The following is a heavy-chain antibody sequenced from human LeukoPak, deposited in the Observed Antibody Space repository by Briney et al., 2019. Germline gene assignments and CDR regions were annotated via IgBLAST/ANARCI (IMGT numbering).Heavy chain of an antibody. CDR3: VRGSGSYHTAYMN. CDR2: IYPGDSDT. V-gene: IGHV5-51*01. D-gene: IGHD1-26*01. Sequence: GESLKISCKGSGYSFTSYWIGWVRQMPGKGLEWMGIIYPGDSDTRYSPSFQGQVTISADKSISTAYLQWSSLKASDTAMYYCVRGSGSYHTAYMNWGQGSLVTVSS. CDR1: GYSFTSYW. J-gene: IGHJ4*02.